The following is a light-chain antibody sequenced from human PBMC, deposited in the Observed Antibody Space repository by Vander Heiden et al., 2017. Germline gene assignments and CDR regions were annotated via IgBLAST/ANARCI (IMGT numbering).Light chain of an antibody. CDR2: KAS. J-gene: IGKJ2*01. CDR1: QSISSW. CDR3: QQYNGGYT. Sequence: DIQMNQSPSTLSASVGDRVTITCRASQSISSWLAWYQQKPGKAPKLLIYKASSLESGVPSRFSGSGSGTEFTLTISSLQPDDFATYYCQQYNGGYTFGQWTKLEIK. V-gene: IGKV1-5*03.